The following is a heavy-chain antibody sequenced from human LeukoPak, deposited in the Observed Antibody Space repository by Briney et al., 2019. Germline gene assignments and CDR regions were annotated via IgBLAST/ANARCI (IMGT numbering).Heavy chain of an antibody. J-gene: IGHJ4*02. V-gene: IGHV1-18*01. D-gene: IGHD3-22*01. CDR1: GYRFNKYG. CDR2: VSAYTGNT. CDR3: ARESHDISGYDY. Sequence: ASVSVSCKASGYRFNKYGIAWVRQAPGQGVEWMGWVSAYTGNTIYAEKVQGRVTITTETATSRAYMELRMVTWDDTAVYYCARESHDISGYDYWGQGTLVTVSS.